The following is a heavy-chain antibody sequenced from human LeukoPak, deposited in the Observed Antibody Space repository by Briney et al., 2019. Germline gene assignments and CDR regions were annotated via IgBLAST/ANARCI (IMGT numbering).Heavy chain of an antibody. Sequence: PGRSLRLSCAASVFTFSTYGMFWVRQAPGKGLEWVAVVSYDGSYQYYADSVKGRFTISRDNSKNTLYLQLNSLRPEDTAVYYCAKMIVPSGTWLLDHWDQGTLVTVSS. D-gene: IGHD2-2*01. CDR1: VFTFSTYG. CDR3: AKMIVPSGTWLLDH. J-gene: IGHJ5*02. V-gene: IGHV3-30*18. CDR2: VSYDGSYQ.